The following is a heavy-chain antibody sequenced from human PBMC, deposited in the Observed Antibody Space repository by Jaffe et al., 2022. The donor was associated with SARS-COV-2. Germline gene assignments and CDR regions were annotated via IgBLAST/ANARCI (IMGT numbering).Heavy chain of an antibody. V-gene: IGHV1-3*01. CDR3: ARARIAVAGTQNWFDP. CDR2: INAGNGNT. J-gene: IGHJ5*02. D-gene: IGHD6-19*01. CDR1: GYTFTSYA. Sequence: QVQLVQSGAEVKKPGASVKVSCKASGYTFTSYAMHWVRQAPGQRLEWMGWINAGNGNTKYSQKFQGRVTITRDTSASTAYMELSSLRSEDTAVYYCARARIAVAGTQNWFDPWGQGTLVTVSS.